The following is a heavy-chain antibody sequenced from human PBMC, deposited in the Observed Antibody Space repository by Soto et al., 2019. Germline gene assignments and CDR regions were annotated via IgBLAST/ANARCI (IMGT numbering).Heavy chain of an antibody. CDR2: ISSSGSTI. CDR3: ASYRGSIAVAGLDAFDI. V-gene: IGHV3-11*01. Sequence: GGSLRLSCAASGFTFSDYYMSWIRQAPGKGLEWVSYISSSGSTIYYADTVKGRFTISRDNAKNSLYLQMNSLRAEDTAVYYCASYRGSIAVAGLDAFDIWGQGTMVTVSS. D-gene: IGHD6-19*01. J-gene: IGHJ3*02. CDR1: GFTFSDYY.